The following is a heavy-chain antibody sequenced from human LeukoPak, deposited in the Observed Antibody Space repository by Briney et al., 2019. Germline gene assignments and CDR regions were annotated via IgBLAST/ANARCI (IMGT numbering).Heavy chain of an antibody. J-gene: IGHJ6*03. Sequence: ASVKVSCKVSGYTLTELSMHWVRQAPGKGLEWMGGFDPEDGETIYAQKFQGRVTMTEDTSTDTAYMELSSLRSEDTAVYYCARGAYSSPGVGYYYYYYMDVWGKGTTVTVSS. D-gene: IGHD6-13*01. CDR2: FDPEDGET. CDR1: GYTLTELS. CDR3: ARGAYSSPGVGYYYYYYMDV. V-gene: IGHV1-24*01.